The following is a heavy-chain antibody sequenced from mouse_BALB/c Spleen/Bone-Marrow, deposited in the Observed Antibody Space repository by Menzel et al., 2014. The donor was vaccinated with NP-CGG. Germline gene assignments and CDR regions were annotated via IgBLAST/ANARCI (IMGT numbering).Heavy chain of an antibody. Sequence: EVKLMESGPELVKPGATVKVSCKASGYAFTSYNMYWVKQSHGKSLEWIGYIDPYNGGTSYNQKFKGKATLTVDKSSSTAYMHLNSLTSEDSAVYYCARENYGSSPAYWGQGTLVTVSA. D-gene: IGHD1-1*01. CDR3: ARENYGSSPAY. CDR1: GYAFTSYN. J-gene: IGHJ3*01. V-gene: IGHV1S135*01. CDR2: IDPYNGGT.